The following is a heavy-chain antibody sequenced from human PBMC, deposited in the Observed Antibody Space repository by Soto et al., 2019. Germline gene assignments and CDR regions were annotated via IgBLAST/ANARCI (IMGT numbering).Heavy chain of an antibody. CDR2: INPDGSAK. CDR3: AKPHTGNVAFHI. D-gene: IGHD4-17*01. Sequence: EVQLVESGGGLVQPGGSLRLSCAASGFTFSSYWMTWVRQVPGKGLEWVAYINPDGSAKSYASSVKGRFTLSRDNAKNSLYLQMNRLRAEDTAVYYCAKPHTGNVAFHIWGQGTMVTVSS. J-gene: IGHJ3*02. V-gene: IGHV3-7*01. CDR1: GFTFSSYW.